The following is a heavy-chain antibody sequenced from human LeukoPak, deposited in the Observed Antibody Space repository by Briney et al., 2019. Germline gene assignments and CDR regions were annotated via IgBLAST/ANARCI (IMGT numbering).Heavy chain of an antibody. CDR1: GSTFNSYG. J-gene: IGHJ4*02. D-gene: IGHD5-24*01. Sequence: PGGSLRLSCAASGSTFNSYGMHWVRQAPGKGLEWVAVIWYDGSNKYYADSVKDRFTISGDNSKNTLYLQMNSLRAEDTAVYYCARDEAGDGYTFDYWGQGTLVTVSS. CDR3: ARDEAGDGYTFDY. CDR2: IWYDGSNK. V-gene: IGHV3-33*01.